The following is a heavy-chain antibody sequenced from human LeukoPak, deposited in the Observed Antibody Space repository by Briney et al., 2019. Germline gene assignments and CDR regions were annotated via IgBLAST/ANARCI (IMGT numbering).Heavy chain of an antibody. CDR2: IYYGENT. Sequence: PSETLSLTCTVSGDSISSGPYYWGWIRQPPGKGLEWIGNIYYGENTYYNPSLKSRVTISVDTSKNQFSLKLNSVTAADTAVYYCARAWGTRPDFDYWGQGTLVTVSS. D-gene: IGHD1-26*01. CDR1: GDSISSGPYY. CDR3: ARAWGTRPDFDY. J-gene: IGHJ4*02. V-gene: IGHV4-39*07.